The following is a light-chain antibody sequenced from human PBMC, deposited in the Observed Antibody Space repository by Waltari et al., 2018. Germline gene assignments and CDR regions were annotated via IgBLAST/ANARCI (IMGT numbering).Light chain of an antibody. J-gene: IGLJ1*01. Sequence: SVLTQPPSVSGTPGQRLPIPCSGSTSTVGTNYVFWYQLLPGAAPRLLIYKNHQRPSGVPARCSGSKSGTSASLAISGLRSEDEGDYYCAVWEGSLKVFGAGTKVTVL. CDR2: KNH. CDR3: AVWEGSLKV. CDR1: TSTVGTNY. V-gene: IGLV1-47*01.